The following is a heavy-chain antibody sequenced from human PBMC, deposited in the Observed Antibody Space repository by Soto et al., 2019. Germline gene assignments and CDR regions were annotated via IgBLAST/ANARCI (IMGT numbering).Heavy chain of an antibody. D-gene: IGHD3-22*01. CDR1: GFTFSSYG. V-gene: IGHV3-30*18. CDR2: ISYDGSNK. J-gene: IGHJ6*01. CDR3: AKERGDSSGYYHGMDV. Sequence: QVQLVESGGGVVQPGRSLRLSCAASGFTFSSYGMHWVRQAPGKGLEWVAVISYDGSNKYYADSVKGRFTISRDNSKNTLYLQMNSLRAEDTAVYYCAKERGDSSGYYHGMDVW.